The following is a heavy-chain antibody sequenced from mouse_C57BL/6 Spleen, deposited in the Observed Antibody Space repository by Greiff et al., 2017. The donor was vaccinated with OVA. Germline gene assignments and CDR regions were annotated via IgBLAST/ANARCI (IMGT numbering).Heavy chain of an antibody. CDR2: IHPNSGST. Sequence: VQLQQPGAELVKPGASVKLSCKASGYTFTSYWMHWVKQRPGQGLEWIGMIHPNSGSTNYNEKFKSKATLTVDKSSSTAYMQLSSLTSEDSAVYYCARGTGSSSWFAYWGKGTLVTVSA. D-gene: IGHD1-2*01. CDR1: GYTFTSYW. CDR3: ARGTGSSSWFAY. J-gene: IGHJ3*01. V-gene: IGHV1-64*01.